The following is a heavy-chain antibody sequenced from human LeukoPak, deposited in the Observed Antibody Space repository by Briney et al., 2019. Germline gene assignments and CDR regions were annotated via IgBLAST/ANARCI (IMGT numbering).Heavy chain of an antibody. CDR3: AREDTGVAFDI. J-gene: IGHJ3*02. Sequence: GGSLRLSCAASRFTFSSYEMNWVRQAPGKGLEWVSYISGSGSKHYSDAVKGRFIISRDNDKNSLYLQMTSLRVEDTAVYYCAREDTGVAFDIWGQGTTVTV. D-gene: IGHD2-8*01. CDR1: RFTFSSYE. V-gene: IGHV3-48*03. CDR2: ISGSGSK.